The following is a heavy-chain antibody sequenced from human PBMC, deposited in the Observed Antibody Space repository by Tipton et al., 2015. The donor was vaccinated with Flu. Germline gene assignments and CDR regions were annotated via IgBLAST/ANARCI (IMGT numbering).Heavy chain of an antibody. V-gene: IGHV4-34*01. CDR2: INHSGNT. Sequence: TLSLTCAVYGGSFSGYYWSWIRQSPGKGLEWIGEINHSGNTNYNPSLKSRVTISVDTSKNQFSLRLSSVTAADTAVYYCARGLYSSSWSAFDIWGQGTMVTVSS. D-gene: IGHD6-13*01. CDR1: GGSFSGYY. J-gene: IGHJ3*02. CDR3: ARGLYSSSWSAFDI.